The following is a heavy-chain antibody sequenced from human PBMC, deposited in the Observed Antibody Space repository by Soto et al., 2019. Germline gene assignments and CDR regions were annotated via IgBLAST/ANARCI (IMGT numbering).Heavy chain of an antibody. D-gene: IGHD3-3*01. Sequence: EVQLVQSGGGLVQPGESLRLSCVTSGFTFDDYAMHWVRQRPGKGLEWVSGISWNSGSLVYADSVKGRFTISRENAKNSLYLQMDSLTVEDTALYYRARVWGGRCFDFWGQGTLVTVSS. J-gene: IGHJ4*02. CDR1: GFTFDDYA. V-gene: IGHV3-9*01. CDR3: ARVWGGRCFDF. CDR2: ISWNSGSL.